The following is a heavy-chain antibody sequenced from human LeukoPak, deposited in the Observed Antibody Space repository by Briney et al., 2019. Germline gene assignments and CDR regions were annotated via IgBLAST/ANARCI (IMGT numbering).Heavy chain of an antibody. CDR1: GFTVSSNY. D-gene: IGHD3-22*01. J-gene: IGHJ4*02. Sequence: GGSLRLSCAASGFTVSSNYMSWVRQAPGKGLEWVSVIYSGGSTYYADSVKGRFTISGDNSKNTLYLQMNSLRAEDTAVYYCARDRYDSSGYDYWGQGTLVTVSS. CDR2: IYSGGST. V-gene: IGHV3-66*01. CDR3: ARDRYDSSGYDY.